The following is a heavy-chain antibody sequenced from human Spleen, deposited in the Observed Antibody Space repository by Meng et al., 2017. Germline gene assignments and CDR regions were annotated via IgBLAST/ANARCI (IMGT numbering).Heavy chain of an antibody. J-gene: IGHJ4*02. Sequence: GESLKISCAASGFTFSSYSMNWVRQAPGKGLEWVSSISSSSSYTYYVDSVKGRFTISRDNAKNSLYLQMNSLRAEDTAVYYCARDYDSTLDDWGQGTLVTVSS. V-gene: IGHV3-21*01. CDR1: GFTFSSYS. CDR3: ARDYDSTLDD. D-gene: IGHD3-22*01. CDR2: ISSSSSYT.